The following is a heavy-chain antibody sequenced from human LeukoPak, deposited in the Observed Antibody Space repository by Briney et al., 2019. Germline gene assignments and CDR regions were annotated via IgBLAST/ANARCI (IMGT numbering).Heavy chain of an antibody. CDR1: GFTSSSYA. CDR2: ISGSGGST. Sequence: GGSLRLSCAASGFTSSSYAMSWVRQAPGKGLEWVSAISGSGGSTYYADSVKGRFTIPRDNSKNTLYLQMNSLRAEDTAVYYCAKPSSGNYDYWGQGTLVTVSS. V-gene: IGHV3-23*01. J-gene: IGHJ4*02. D-gene: IGHD1-26*01. CDR3: AKPSSGNYDY.